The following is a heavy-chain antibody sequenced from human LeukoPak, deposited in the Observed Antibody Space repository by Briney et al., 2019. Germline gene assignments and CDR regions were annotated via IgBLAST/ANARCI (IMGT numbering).Heavy chain of an antibody. D-gene: IGHD4-23*01. J-gene: IGHJ4*02. CDR1: GASISSSSYS. Sequence: SETLSLTCTVSGASISSSSYSWGWIRQPPGKGLEWIGGVYYSGETHYNPSLKSRVTISVDVSKNQFSLKLSSVTAADTAVYYCAKTGYGGNPFDSWGQGTQVTVSS. V-gene: IGHV4-39*01. CDR3: AKTGYGGNPFDS. CDR2: VYYSGET.